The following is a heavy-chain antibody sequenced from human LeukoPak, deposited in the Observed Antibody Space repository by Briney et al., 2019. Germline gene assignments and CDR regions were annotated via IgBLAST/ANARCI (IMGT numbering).Heavy chain of an antibody. CDR3: ARDLYRIVVVPHYFDY. Sequence: GGSLRLSCAASGFTFSSYGMHWVRQAPGKGLEWVAFIRYDGSNKYYADSVKGRFTISRDNAKNSLYLQMNSLRAEDTAVYYCARDLYRIVVVPHYFDYWGQGTLVTVSS. CDR2: IRYDGSNK. J-gene: IGHJ4*02. CDR1: GFTFSSYG. D-gene: IGHD3-22*01. V-gene: IGHV3-30*02.